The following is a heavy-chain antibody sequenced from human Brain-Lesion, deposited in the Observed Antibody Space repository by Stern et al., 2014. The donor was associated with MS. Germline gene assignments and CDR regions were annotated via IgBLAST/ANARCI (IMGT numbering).Heavy chain of an antibody. Sequence: VQLVESGAEVKKPGASVKVSCKASGYTSTRYAMQWVRQAPGQRIEGMGRINGVDDKTKYSHKFQGRVTISRDTSANTVYMELSSLRSEDTAVYYCARDDHRDSSGHYAPFDYWGQGTRVTVSS. CDR3: ARDDHRDSSGHYAPFDY. J-gene: IGHJ4*02. CDR2: INGVDDKT. D-gene: IGHD3-22*01. V-gene: IGHV1-3*01. CDR1: GYTSTRYA.